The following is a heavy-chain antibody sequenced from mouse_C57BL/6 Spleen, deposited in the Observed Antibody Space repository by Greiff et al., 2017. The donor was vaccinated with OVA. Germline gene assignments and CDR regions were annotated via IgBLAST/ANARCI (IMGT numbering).Heavy chain of an antibody. CDR1: GYSITSGYY. J-gene: IGHJ4*01. CDR2: ISYDGSN. CDR3: ARTDSADYSYAMDY. V-gene: IGHV3-6*01. D-gene: IGHD3-2*02. Sequence: EVKLMESGPGLVKPSQSLSLTCSVTGYSITSGYYWNWIRQFPGNKLEWMGYISYDGSNNYNPSLKNRISITRANSTNTFVLKLMTVTTEDTAAYYCARTDSADYSYAMDYWGQGTSVTVSS.